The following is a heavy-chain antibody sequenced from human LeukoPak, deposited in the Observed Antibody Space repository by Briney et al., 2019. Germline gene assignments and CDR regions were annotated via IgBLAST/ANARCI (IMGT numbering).Heavy chain of an antibody. D-gene: IGHD2-15*01. V-gene: IGHV1-46*01. CDR2: INPSGSRT. CDR1: GYTFTSYY. CDR3: ARKVGYGVDY. J-gene: IGHJ4*01. Sequence: ASVKVSCKASGYTFTSYYIHWVRQAPGQGLEWVGLINPSGSRTSFAQKFQDRVTITRDTSTSTVYMELSSLRSEDTAVYYCARKVGYGVDYWGQGTLVTVSS.